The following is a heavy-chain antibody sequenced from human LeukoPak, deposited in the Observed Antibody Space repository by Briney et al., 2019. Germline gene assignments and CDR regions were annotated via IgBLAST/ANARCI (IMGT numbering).Heavy chain of an antibody. J-gene: IGHJ5*02. CDR3: ARDLIGVVTNWFDP. D-gene: IGHD3-3*01. CDR2: IKQDGSEK. CDR1: GFTFSSYW. V-gene: IGHV3-7*01. Sequence: GGSLRLSCAASGFTFSSYWMSWVRQAPGKGLEWVANIKQDGSEKYYVDSVKGRFTISRDNAKNSLYLQMNSLRAEDTAVYYCARDLIGVVTNWFDPWGQGTLVTVSS.